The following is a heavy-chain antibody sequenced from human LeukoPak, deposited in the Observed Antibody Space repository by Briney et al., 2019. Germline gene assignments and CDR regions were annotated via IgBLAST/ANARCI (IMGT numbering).Heavy chain of an antibody. CDR2: INSDDSRT. Sequence: GGSLRLSCAASGFTFSAFWMHWVHQAPGKGLVWVSRINSDDSRTTYADSVKGRFTISRDNAKNTLYLQMNSLRAEDTAVYYCAKDMWEPFSDYWGQGTLVTVSS. CDR3: AKDMWEPFSDY. CDR1: GFTFSAFW. J-gene: IGHJ4*02. D-gene: IGHD1-26*01. V-gene: IGHV3-74*01.